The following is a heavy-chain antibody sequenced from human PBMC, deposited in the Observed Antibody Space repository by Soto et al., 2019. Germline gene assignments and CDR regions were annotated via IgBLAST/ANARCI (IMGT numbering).Heavy chain of an antibody. CDR3: ARVLDYDFWSGYYIGNAFDI. J-gene: IGHJ3*02. V-gene: IGHV4-61*01. CDR2: VYHTGRT. Sequence: PSETLSLTCTVSGGSFKSGSYSWSWIRQPPGKGLEWIGYVYHTGRTSYNPSLKSRVSISMDTSKNQFSLNLDSVTAADTAVYYCARVLDYDFWSGYYIGNAFDIWGQGTMVTVSS. CDR1: GGSFKSGSYS. D-gene: IGHD3-3*01.